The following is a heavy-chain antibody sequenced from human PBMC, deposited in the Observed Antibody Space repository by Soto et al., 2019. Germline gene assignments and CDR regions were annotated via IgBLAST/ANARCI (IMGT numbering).Heavy chain of an antibody. CDR3: ARGKYQLLSHFDY. D-gene: IGHD2-2*01. J-gene: IGHJ4*02. Sequence: QVQLVESGGGVVQPGRSLRLSCAASGFTFSSYAMHWVRQAPGKGLEWVAVISYDGSNKYYADSVKGGFTISRDNSKNTLYLQMNSLRAEDTAVYYCARGKYQLLSHFDYWGQGTLVTVSS. CDR2: ISYDGSNK. V-gene: IGHV3-30-3*01. CDR1: GFTFSSYA.